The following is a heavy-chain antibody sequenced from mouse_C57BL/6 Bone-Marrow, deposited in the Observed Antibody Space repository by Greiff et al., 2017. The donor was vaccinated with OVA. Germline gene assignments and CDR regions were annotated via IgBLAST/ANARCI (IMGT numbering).Heavy chain of an antibody. Sequence: QVQLQQPGAELVKPGASVKVSCKASGYTFTNYWMHWVKQRPGQGLEWIGRIHPSDSDTNYNQKFKGKATLTVDKSSSTAYMQLSSLTSEDSAVYYCAIRSPYGSSYAWFAYWGQGTLVTVSA. CDR2: IHPSDSDT. D-gene: IGHD1-1*01. CDR3: AIRSPYGSSYAWFAY. V-gene: IGHV1-74*01. J-gene: IGHJ3*01. CDR1: GYTFTNYW.